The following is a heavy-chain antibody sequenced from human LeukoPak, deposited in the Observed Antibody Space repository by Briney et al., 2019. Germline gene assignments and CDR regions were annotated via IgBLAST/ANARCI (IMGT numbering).Heavy chain of an antibody. CDR1: GESISGFY. D-gene: IGHD6-6*01. CDR2: IYYSGST. Sequence: SETLSLTCTVSGESISGFYWNWIRQPPGKGLEWIGYIYYSGSTNYNPSFKSRVTISIDTSKNQFSLKLSSVTAADTAVYYCARVDRPYYFDYWGQGTLVTVSS. J-gene: IGHJ4*02. V-gene: IGHV4-59*08. CDR3: ARVDRPYYFDY.